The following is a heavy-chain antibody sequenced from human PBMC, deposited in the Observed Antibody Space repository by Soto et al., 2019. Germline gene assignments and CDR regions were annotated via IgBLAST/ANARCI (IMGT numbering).Heavy chain of an antibody. Sequence: SGGPLRLSYTASEGTIRSYGMNWVRKAQGKGLEWVSYISSSGSTIYYADSVKGRFTISRDNAKNSLYLQMNSLRAEDTAVYYCARVGDSSGFGWFDPWGQGTLVTVSS. CDR2: ISSSGSTI. CDR3: ARVGDSSGFGWFDP. D-gene: IGHD6-19*01. V-gene: IGHV3-48*03. J-gene: IGHJ5*02. CDR1: EGTIRSYG.